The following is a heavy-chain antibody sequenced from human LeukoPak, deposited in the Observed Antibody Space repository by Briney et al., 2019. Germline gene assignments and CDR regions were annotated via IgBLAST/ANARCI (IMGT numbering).Heavy chain of an antibody. CDR1: GYTFTSYG. Sequence: ASVKVSCKASGYTFTSYGISWVRQAPGQGLEWMGWIGAYNGNTNYAQKLQGRVAMTTDTSTSTAYMELRSLRSDDTAVYYCARTALGIYSSSWFDPWGQGTLVTVSS. J-gene: IGHJ5*02. V-gene: IGHV1-18*01. D-gene: IGHD6-13*01. CDR2: IGAYNGNT. CDR3: ARTALGIYSSSWFDP.